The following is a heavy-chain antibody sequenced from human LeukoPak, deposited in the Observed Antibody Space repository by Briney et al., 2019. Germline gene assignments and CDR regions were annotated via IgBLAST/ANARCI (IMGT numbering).Heavy chain of an antibody. J-gene: IGHJ6*03. CDR1: GGSISSSSYY. CDR3: ARDRAIVVEARNYYYYYMDV. CDR2: IYYSGST. V-gene: IGHV4-39*07. D-gene: IGHD2-2*01. Sequence: SETLSLTCTVSGGSISSSSYYWGWIRQPPGKGLEWIGSIYYSGSTDYNPSLKSRVTISVDTSKNQFSLKLSSVTAADTAVYYCARDRAIVVEARNYYYYYMDVWGKGTTVTVSS.